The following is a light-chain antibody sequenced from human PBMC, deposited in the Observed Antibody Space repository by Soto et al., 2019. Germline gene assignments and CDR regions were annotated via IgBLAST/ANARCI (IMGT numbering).Light chain of an antibody. CDR1: SSDVGAYNY. J-gene: IGLJ1*01. V-gene: IGLV2-14*01. CDR3: NSYTGSSTRFV. CDR2: EVS. Sequence: QSVLTQPASVSGSPGQSVTISCTGTSSDVGAYNYVSWYQQHPGKAPKLMIYEVSNRPSGVSNRFSGSKSGNTASLTISGLKAEDEADYYCNSYTGSSTRFVFGTGTKLTVL.